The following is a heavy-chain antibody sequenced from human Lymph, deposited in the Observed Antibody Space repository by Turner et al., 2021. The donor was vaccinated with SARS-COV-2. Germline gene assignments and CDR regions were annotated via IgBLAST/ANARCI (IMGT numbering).Heavy chain of an antibody. CDR1: GYTYTSYD. J-gene: IGHJ6*02. V-gene: IGHV1-8*02. Sequence: QVQLVQSGAEAKTPRASVKVYYKAPGYTYTSYDINWVRQATGQGLEGMGWKNPNSGNTGYAQNCQGRVTMTWNTSISTTYMELSSVRSEATDGYNFARARNSGCGMDVWGQGTTVTVSS. D-gene: IGHD1-26*01. CDR2: KNPNSGNT. CDR3: ARARNSGCGMDV.